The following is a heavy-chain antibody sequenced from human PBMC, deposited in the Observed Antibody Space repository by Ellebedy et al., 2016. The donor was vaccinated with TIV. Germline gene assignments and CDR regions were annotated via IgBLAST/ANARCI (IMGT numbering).Heavy chain of an antibody. D-gene: IGHD2-21*02. V-gene: IGHV4-59*01. CDR1: GGSISGDY. Sequence: SETLSLTCSLSGGSISGDYWSWIRQPPGKGLEWIGYIYYSGSTNYNPSLKSRVTISADTSKNQFSLKLSSVTAADTAVYYCASGASDQFDYWGQGTLVTVSS. CDR2: IYYSGST. CDR3: ASGASDQFDY. J-gene: IGHJ4*02.